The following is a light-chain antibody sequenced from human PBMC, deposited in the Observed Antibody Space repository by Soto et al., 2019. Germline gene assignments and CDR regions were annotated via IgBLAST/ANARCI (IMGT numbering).Light chain of an antibody. CDR2: DAS. CDR1: QSVSRS. J-gene: IGKJ5*01. Sequence: ELWLTKSPAALSLSPGERATLSCWASQSVSRSLVWYQQKPGQAPRLLIYDASNRATGIPARFSGSGAGTDFTLTISSLEPADFAVYYCQHRSNGRPITFGHGTRLEIK. CDR3: QHRSNGRPIT. V-gene: IGKV3-11*01.